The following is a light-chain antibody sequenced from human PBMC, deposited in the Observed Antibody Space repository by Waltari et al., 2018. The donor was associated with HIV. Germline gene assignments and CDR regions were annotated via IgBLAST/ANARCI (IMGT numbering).Light chain of an antibody. V-gene: IGLV1-47*01. CDR1: RSNLGSNY. CDR3: AAWDDSLSGVV. CDR2: RNN. J-gene: IGLJ2*01. Sequence: QSVLPQPPSASGTPGQRVTIPCSGSRSNLGSNYVHWYQQLPGTAHKLLIYRNNQRPSGVPDRFFGSKSGTSASLAISGLRSEDEAEYYCAAWDDSLSGVVFGGGTKLTVL.